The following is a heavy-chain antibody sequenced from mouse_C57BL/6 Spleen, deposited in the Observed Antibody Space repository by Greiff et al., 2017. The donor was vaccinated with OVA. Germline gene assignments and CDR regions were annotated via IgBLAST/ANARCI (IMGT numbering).Heavy chain of an antibody. V-gene: IGHV2-9-1*01. J-gene: IGHJ1*03. CDR2: IWTGGGT. CDR3: AREDTTVVATGYFDV. CDR1: GFSLTSYA. Sequence: VQLQQSGPGLVAPSQSLSITCTVSGFSLTSYAISWVRQPPGKGLEWLGVIWTGGGTNYNSALKSRLSISKDNSKSQVFLKMNSLQTDDTARYYCAREDTTVVATGYFDVWGTGTTVTVSS. D-gene: IGHD1-1*01.